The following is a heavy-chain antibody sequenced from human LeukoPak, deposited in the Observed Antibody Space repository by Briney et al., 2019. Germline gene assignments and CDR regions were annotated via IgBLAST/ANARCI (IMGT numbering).Heavy chain of an antibody. CDR1: GYSISSGYY. V-gene: IGHV4-38-2*02. CDR2: IYHSGST. J-gene: IGHJ5*02. CDR3: ARDPRREWFDP. Sequence: SETLSLTCTVSGYSISSGYYWGWIRQPPGKGLEWIGSIYHSGSTYYNPSLKSRVTISVDTSKNQFSLKLSSVTAADTAVYYCARDPRREWFDPWGQGTLVTVSS.